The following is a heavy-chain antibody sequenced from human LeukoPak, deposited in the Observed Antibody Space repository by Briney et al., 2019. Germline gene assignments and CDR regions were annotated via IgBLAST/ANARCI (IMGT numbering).Heavy chain of an antibody. J-gene: IGHJ4*02. CDR3: ARGYYYDSSGYYKDFDY. D-gene: IGHD3-22*01. V-gene: IGHV1-3*03. CDR1: GYTFTSYA. CDR2: INAGNGNT. Sequence: VASVKVSCKASGYTFTSYAMQWVRQAPGQGLEWMGWINAGNGNTKYSQEFQGRVTITRDTSASTAYMELSSLRSEDMAVYYCARGYYYDSSGYYKDFDYWGQGTLVTVSS.